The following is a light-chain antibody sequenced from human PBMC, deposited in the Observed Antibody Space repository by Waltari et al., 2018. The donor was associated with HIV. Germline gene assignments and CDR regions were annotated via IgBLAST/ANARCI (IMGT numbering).Light chain of an antibody. CDR3: QQYGNPPIT. CDR2: GAY. V-gene: IGKV3-20*01. J-gene: IGKJ4*02. CDR1: EAISLRY. Sequence: VLTQSPGTLSLSPGERVTLSSRASEAISLRYVAWYHQRPGQAPRLLIYGAYSRATDIPDKFSGSGSGRDFTLTIKSLQPEDSGLYHCQQYGNPPITFGGGTTVEI.